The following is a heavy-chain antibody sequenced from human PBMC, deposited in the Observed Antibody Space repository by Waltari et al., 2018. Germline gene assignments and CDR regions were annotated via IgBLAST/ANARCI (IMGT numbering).Heavy chain of an antibody. V-gene: IGHV4-39*01. J-gene: IGHJ3*01. CDR1: GFSLISNLHY. CDR2: MSYSGAT. CDR3: ATYIGASIGTAAFDV. Sequence: QLQLQESGPGLVKPSETLSLTCSVSGFSLISNLHYWVWIRQTPGQGLEWLATMSYSGATYSSPSLKGRVTISRDTSKNQVSLRLGSVTAADTAVYYCATYIGASIGTAAFDVWGQGTKVTVSS. D-gene: IGHD5-12*01.